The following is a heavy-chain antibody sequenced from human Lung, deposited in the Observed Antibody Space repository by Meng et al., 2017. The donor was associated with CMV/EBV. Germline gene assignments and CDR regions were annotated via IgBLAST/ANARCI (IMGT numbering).Heavy chain of an antibody. V-gene: IGHV3-7*01. CDR3: ARDSASVGSGYYYYYGMDV. D-gene: IGHD2-15*01. Sequence: GGSXRLXCAASGFTFSSYWMSWVRQAPGKGLEWVANIKQDGSEKYYVDSVKGRFTISRDNAKNSLYLQMNSLRAEDTAVYYCARDSASVGSGYYYYYGMDVGXQVTXVTVSS. CDR1: GFTFSSYW. J-gene: IGHJ6*02. CDR2: IKQDGSEK.